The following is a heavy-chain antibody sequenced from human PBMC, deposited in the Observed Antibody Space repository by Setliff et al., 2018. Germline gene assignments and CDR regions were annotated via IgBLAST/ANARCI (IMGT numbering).Heavy chain of an antibody. CDR1: GFTFSSNW. J-gene: IGHJ3*02. D-gene: IGHD2-15*01. Sequence: GGSLRLSCAVSGFTFSSNWMSWVRQAPGKRLQWVANIKEDGSENYYLDSVKGRFTVSSDNAKNSLYLQMNSLRTEDTAVYYCARVVRGGLAGAFDIWGQGTMVTVSS. CDR2: IKEDGSEN. CDR3: ARVVRGGLAGAFDI. V-gene: IGHV3-7*01.